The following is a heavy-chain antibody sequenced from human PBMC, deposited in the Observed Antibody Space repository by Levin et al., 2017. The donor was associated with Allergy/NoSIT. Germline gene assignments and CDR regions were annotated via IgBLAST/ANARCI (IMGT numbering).Heavy chain of an antibody. J-gene: IGHJ6*03. D-gene: IGHD2-2*01. CDR1: GYTFKNYG. Sequence: ASVKVSCKASGYTFKNYGISWVRQAPGQGLEWMGWISTHNGNTNYAQSFQGRVTMTTDTSTSTVDMELRSLISDDPAVYYCARFVVTPVSYFYMDVWGKGTTVTVSS. CDR2: ISTHNGNT. CDR3: ARFVVTPVSYFYMDV. V-gene: IGHV1-18*01.